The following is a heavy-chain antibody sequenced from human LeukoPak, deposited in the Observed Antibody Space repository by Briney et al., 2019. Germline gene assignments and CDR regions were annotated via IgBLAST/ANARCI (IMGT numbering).Heavy chain of an antibody. V-gene: IGHV3-74*01. CDR3: ARDYGRSRDYGMDV. D-gene: IGHD3-10*01. CDR2: INADGSSA. J-gene: IGHJ6*02. Sequence: VGSLRLSCAASGFTLSNYWMHWVRQAPGKGLVWVSRINADGSSASYADSVKGRFTISRDNAKNTLYLQMNSLRAEDTAMYYCARDYGRSRDYGMDVWGQGTTVTVSS. CDR1: GFTLSNYW.